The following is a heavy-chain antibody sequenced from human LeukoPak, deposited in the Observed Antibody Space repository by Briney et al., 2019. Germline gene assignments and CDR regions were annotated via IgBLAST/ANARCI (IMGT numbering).Heavy chain of an antibody. CDR2: IDYAGRT. CDR1: GGSISRDY. J-gene: IGHJ4*02. D-gene: IGHD6-13*01. CDR3: ARDRPGGSSLDY. Sequence: SETLSLTCTVSGGSISRDYWSWIRQPPGKGLEWIGYIDYAGRTTYNPSLKSRVTISVDTSKNQFSLRLGSATAADTAVYYCARDRPGGSSLDYWGQGTLVTVSS. V-gene: IGHV4-59*01.